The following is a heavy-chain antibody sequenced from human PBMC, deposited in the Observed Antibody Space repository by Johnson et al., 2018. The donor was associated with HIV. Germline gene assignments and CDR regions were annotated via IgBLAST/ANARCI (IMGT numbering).Heavy chain of an antibody. J-gene: IGHJ3*02. D-gene: IGHD2-21*01. CDR1: GFN. Sequence: VQLVESGGGVVQPGGSLRLSCAASGFNLSWVRQAPGKGLEWVANVKRHGRETYYVDSVKGRFTISRDNAKKSLYLQMNSLRAEDTAVYYCARPRRLFEGHDAFDIWGQGTMVTVSS. CDR3: ARPRRLFEGHDAFDI. V-gene: IGHV3-7*01. CDR2: VKRHGRET.